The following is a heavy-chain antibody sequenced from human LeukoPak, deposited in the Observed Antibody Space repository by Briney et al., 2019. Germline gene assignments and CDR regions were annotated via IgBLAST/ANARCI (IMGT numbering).Heavy chain of an antibody. CDR2: IWYDGSNK. V-gene: IGHV3-33*01. Sequence: GRSLRLSCAASGFTFSSYGMHWFRQAPGKGLEWVAVIWYDGSNKYYADSVKGRFTISRDNSKNTLYLQMNSLRAEDTAVYYCARGGRRGYYYGMDVWGQGTTVTVSS. CDR1: GFTFSSYG. J-gene: IGHJ6*02. CDR3: ARGGRRGYYYGMDV. D-gene: IGHD4-17*01.